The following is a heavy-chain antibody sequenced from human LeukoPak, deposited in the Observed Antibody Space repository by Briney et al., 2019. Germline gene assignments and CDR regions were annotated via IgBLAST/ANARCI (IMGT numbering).Heavy chain of an antibody. CDR2: INPNSGDT. Sequence: ASVKVSCKASGYTFTGYYMHWVRQAPGQGLEWMGWINPNSGDTNYAQRFQGRVTMARDTSITTAYMELSRLRSDDTAVYYCARDWDNYDSSGYYGYDYWGQGTLVTVSS. J-gene: IGHJ4*02. CDR3: ARDWDNYDSSGYYGYDY. D-gene: IGHD3-22*01. CDR1: GYTFTGYY. V-gene: IGHV1-2*02.